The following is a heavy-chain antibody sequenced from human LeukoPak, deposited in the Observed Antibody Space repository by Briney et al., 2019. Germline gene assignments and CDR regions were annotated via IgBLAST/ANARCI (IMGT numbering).Heavy chain of an antibody. J-gene: IGHJ6*02. CDR2: ISGDSSNI. Sequence: PGGSLRLSCAASGFTFSSFAMSWVRQAPGKGLEWVSAISGDSSNIYSADSVKGRFTISRDNAKNSLYLQMNSLRAEDTAVYYCAREAIITMVRGDPGMDVWGQGTTVTVSS. V-gene: IGHV3-21*01. CDR1: GFTFSSFA. CDR3: AREAIITMVRGDPGMDV. D-gene: IGHD3-10*01.